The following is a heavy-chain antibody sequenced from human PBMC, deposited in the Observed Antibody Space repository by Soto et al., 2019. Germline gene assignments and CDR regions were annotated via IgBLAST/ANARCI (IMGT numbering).Heavy chain of an antibody. CDR2: IFPLTDIP. CDR3: ARGPLVVFNYFES. V-gene: IGHV1-69*02. CDR1: GGTFRNYP. Sequence: QVQLVQSGTEVKKPGSSVKVSCKASGGTFRNYPINWVRQAPGQGLEWMGSIFPLTDIPDYAQNFQARLTISADNSTSTAYMELSSLTSDDTAMYFCARGPLVVFNYFESWGQGTLVTVSS. J-gene: IGHJ4*02.